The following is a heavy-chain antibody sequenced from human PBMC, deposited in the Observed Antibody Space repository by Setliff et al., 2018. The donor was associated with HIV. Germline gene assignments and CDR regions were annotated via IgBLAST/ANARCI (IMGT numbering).Heavy chain of an antibody. CDR1: GYTFTGHY. V-gene: IGHV1-2*02. J-gene: IGHJ4*02. Sequence: ASVKVSCKSSGYTFTGHYIHWVRQAPGQGLEWMGWINPNTGDTNYEQKFQGRVTLTRDTSISTAYMEVSNLRSDDTAVYYCATDDYNGDSFDNWGQGTLVTVSS. CDR3: ATDDYNGDSFDN. CDR2: INPNTGDT. D-gene: IGHD4-4*01.